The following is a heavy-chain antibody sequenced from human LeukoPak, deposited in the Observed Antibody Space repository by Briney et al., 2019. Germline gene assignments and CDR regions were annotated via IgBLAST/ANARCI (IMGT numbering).Heavy chain of an antibody. CDR1: GFTLSSYG. CDR2: IWYDGSNK. D-gene: IGHD3-10*01. J-gene: IGHJ4*02. CDR3: ARDPTMASGWYFDY. Sequence: PGGSLRPSCAASGFTLSSYGMHWVRQAPGKGREWVAVIWYDGSNKYYADSVKGRFTISRDNSKNTLYLQMNSLRAEDTAVYYCARDPTMASGWYFDYWGQGTLVTVSS. V-gene: IGHV3-33*01.